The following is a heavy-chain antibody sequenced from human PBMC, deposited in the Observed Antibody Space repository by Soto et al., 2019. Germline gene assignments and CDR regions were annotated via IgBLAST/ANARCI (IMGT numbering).Heavy chain of an antibody. CDR1: GVTFSGFD. CDR3: AKSQEIGTHFFDS. V-gene: IGHV3-13*01. J-gene: IGHJ4*02. Sequence: GGSLRLSCEASGVTFSGFDMHWFRQPTGKGLEWVSSIGTAGDTYYAVSVKARFTISRDKAKNSLSLQMNSLRAGDMAVYFCAKSQEIGTHFFDSWGQGTQVTVSS. CDR2: IGTAGDT. D-gene: IGHD6-13*01.